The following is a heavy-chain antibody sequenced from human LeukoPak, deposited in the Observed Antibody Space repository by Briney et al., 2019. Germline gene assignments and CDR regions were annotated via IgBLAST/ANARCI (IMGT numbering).Heavy chain of an antibody. V-gene: IGHV3-7*01. J-gene: IGHJ4*02. CDR3: EREGPFDF. CDR1: GFTFRNYW. Sequence: GGSLRLSCAASGFTFRNYWMSWVRQAPGKGLEWVANIKQDGSEKYYVDSVKGRFTISRDNAKNSLYLQMNSLRADDTAVYFCEREGPFDFWGQGTLVTVSS. CDR2: IKQDGSEK.